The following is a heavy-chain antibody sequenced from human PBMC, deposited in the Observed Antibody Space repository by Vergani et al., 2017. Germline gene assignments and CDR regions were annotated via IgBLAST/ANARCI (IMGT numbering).Heavy chain of an antibody. V-gene: IGHV4-39*01. CDR2: IYYSGRT. D-gene: IGHD6-19*01. CDR3: ARHSTVKWLVKLGWIDP. Sequence: QLQLQESGPGLVKPSATLSLTCSVSGASIRSSNYYWGWIRQPQGKGLECIASIYYSGRTYYNPSLKSRVTISVDTSKNQFSLKLSSVTAADTAVYFCARHSTVKWLVKLGWIDPWGQGILVTVSS. CDR1: GASIRSSNYY. J-gene: IGHJ5*02.